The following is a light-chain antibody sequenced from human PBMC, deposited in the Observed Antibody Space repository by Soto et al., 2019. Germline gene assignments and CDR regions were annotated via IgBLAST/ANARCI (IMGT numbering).Light chain of an antibody. CDR1: SRDVGGSNY. CDR2: EVS. Sequence: QSALIQPASVSGSPGQSITISCTGTSRDVGGSNYVSWYQHHPHRAPKLLIYEVSYRPSGVSSRFSGSKSGNTDSLTISGLQAEDEDDYYCSSYTSSNTLEVFGVGTKLTVL. V-gene: IGLV2-14*01. CDR3: SSYTSSNTLEV. J-gene: IGLJ1*01.